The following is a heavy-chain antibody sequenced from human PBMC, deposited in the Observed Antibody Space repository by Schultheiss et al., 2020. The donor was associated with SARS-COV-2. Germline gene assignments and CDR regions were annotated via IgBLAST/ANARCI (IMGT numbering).Heavy chain of an antibody. Sequence: ASVKVSCRAFDYNFSGYYMHWVRQAPGQGLEWMGWISAYNGNTNYAQKFQGRVTMTRDTSISTAYMELSRLRSDDTAVYYCARDPGAYDYGDYAEGWRFDYWGQGTLVTVSS. J-gene: IGHJ4*02. CDR1: DYNFSGYY. D-gene: IGHD4-17*01. CDR2: ISAYNGNT. CDR3: ARDPGAYDYGDYAEGWRFDY. V-gene: IGHV1-2*02.